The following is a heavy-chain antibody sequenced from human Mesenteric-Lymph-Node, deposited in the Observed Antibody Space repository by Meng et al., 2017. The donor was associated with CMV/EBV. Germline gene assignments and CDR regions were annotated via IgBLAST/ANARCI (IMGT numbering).Heavy chain of an antibody. Sequence: GGSLRLSCAASGFTFSSYEMNWVRQAPGKGLEWVSYISVSGSGTYYLDSVKGRFTISRDNAKSSLYLQMNSLRGEDTAVYYCARSTYFGSGSSLVDYWGQGTLVTVSS. CDR2: ISVSGSGT. D-gene: IGHD3-10*01. J-gene: IGHJ4*02. CDR3: ARSTYFGSGSSLVDY. CDR1: GFTFSSYE. V-gene: IGHV3-48*03.